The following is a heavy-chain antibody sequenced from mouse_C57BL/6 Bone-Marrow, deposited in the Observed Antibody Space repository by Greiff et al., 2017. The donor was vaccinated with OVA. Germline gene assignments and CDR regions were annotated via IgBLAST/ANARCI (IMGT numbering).Heavy chain of an antibody. Sequence: DVKLQESGPGLVKPSQSLSLTCSVTGYSITSGYYWNWIRQFPGNKLEWMGYISYDGSNNYNPSLKNRISITRDTSKNQFFLKLNSVTTEDTSTYFCARRPYGSSYAYFDVWGAGTTVTVSS. J-gene: IGHJ1*01. V-gene: IGHV3-6*01. D-gene: IGHD1-1*01. CDR1: GYSITSGYY. CDR3: ARRPYGSSYAYFDV. CDR2: ISYDGSN.